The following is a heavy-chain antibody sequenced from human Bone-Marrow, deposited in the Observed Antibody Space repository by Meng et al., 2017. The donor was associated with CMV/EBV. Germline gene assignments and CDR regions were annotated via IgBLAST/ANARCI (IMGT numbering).Heavy chain of an antibody. CDR2: IYSDATTA. J-gene: IGHJ4*02. D-gene: IGHD5-18*01. Sequence: GESLKISCAASGFTFSGYWMHWVRQAAGKGLVWVSRIYSDATTAAYADSVKGRFTISRDNVRGTLYLQMNNLRAEDTAVYYCARGLWLFDYWGQGTLVTVSS. CDR1: GFTFSGYW. V-gene: IGHV3-74*01. CDR3: ARGLWLFDY.